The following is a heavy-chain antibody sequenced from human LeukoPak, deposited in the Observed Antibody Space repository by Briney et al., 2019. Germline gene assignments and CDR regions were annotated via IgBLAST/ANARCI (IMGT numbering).Heavy chain of an antibody. Sequence: SKTLSLTCAVYGGSFSGYYWSWIRQPPGKGLEWIGEINHSGSTNYNPSLKGRVTIPLDRSKNQFSLKLSSLTAADTAVYYCARRARSYYGSGTYYKGYFDYWGQGTLVTVSS. CDR2: INHSGST. CDR3: ARRARSYYGSGTYYKGYFDY. CDR1: GGSFSGYY. J-gene: IGHJ4*02. V-gene: IGHV4-34*01. D-gene: IGHD3-10*01.